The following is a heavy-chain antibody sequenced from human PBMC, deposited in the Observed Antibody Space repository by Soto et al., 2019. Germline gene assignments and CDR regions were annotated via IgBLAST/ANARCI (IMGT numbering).Heavy chain of an antibody. Sequence: GESLKISCKGSGYSFTSYWIGWVRQMPGKGLEWMGIIYPGDSDTRYSPSFQGQVTISADKSISTAYLQWSSLKASDTAMYYCARRPGSGSYEYYFDYWGQGTLVTVSS. V-gene: IGHV5-51*01. CDR1: GYSFTSYW. J-gene: IGHJ4*02. CDR2: IYPGDSDT. CDR3: ARRPGSGSYEYYFDY. D-gene: IGHD3-10*01.